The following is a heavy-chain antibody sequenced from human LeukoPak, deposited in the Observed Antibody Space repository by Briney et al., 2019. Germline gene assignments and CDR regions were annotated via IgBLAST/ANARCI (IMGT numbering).Heavy chain of an antibody. Sequence: GGSLRLSCAVSRFAFSTYAMTWVRQAPGQGLEYVSTISSNGADTYYADSVKGRFTISRDNSKNTPYLQMTSLRVEDTAVYYCANYRKPQGLDYWGQGTLVTVSS. CDR1: RFAFSTYA. J-gene: IGHJ4*02. V-gene: IGHV3-23*01. CDR3: ANYRKPQGLDY. CDR2: ISSNGADT. D-gene: IGHD1-14*01.